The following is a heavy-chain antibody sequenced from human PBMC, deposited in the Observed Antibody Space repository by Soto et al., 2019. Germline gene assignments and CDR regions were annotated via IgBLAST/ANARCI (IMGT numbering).Heavy chain of an antibody. CDR1: GFTFSHYW. Sequence: EVQLVESGGGLVQPGGSLRLSCATSGFTFSHYWMQWVRQAPGKGLVWVSHINSDGSDSTYADFVEGRFTISRDNAKNTLELQMNSLRAEDTAVYYCVRDNFGVDYWGQGTLVTVSS. CDR3: VRDNFGVDY. J-gene: IGHJ4*02. CDR2: INSDGSDS. V-gene: IGHV3-74*01. D-gene: IGHD3-10*01.